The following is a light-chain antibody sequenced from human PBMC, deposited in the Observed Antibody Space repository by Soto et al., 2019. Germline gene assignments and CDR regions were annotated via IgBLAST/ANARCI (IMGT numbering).Light chain of an antibody. Sequence: EIVMTQSPATLSVSPGERATLSCRASQSVSNNLAWFQHKPGQAPRLLISGASARASAIPARFSGSGSGTEFTLTISSVQAEDVADYDCQQCNNGRPWAFGQGTKVEL. J-gene: IGKJ1*01. V-gene: IGKV3-15*01. CDR3: QQCNNGRPWA. CDR2: GAS. CDR1: QSVSNN.